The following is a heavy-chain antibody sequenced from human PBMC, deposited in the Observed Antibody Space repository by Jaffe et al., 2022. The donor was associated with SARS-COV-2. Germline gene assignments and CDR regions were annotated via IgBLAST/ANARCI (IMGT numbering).Heavy chain of an antibody. CDR1: GFTFSSYA. CDR2: ISGSGGST. Sequence: EVQLLESGGGLVQPGGSLRLSCAASGFTFSSYAMSWVRQAPGKGLEWVSAISGSGGSTYYADSVKGRFTISRDNSKNTLYLQMNSLRAEDTAVYYCAKRGVSGSGTPELWFDYWGQGTLVTVSS. D-gene: IGHD3-10*01. V-gene: IGHV3-23*01. CDR3: AKRGVSGSGTPELWFDY. J-gene: IGHJ4*02.